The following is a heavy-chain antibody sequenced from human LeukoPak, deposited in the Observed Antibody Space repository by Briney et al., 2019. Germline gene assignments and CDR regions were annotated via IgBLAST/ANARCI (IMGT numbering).Heavy chain of an antibody. CDR2: IWYDGSNK. D-gene: IGHD6-19*01. Sequence: LPGGSLRLSCAASGFTFSSYSMNWDRQAPGKGLEWVAVIWYDGSNKYYADSVKGRFTISRDNSKNTLYLQMNSLRAEDTAVYYCAKVQGIAVAGIDYWGQGTLVTVSS. CDR3: AKVQGIAVAGIDY. V-gene: IGHV3-33*06. CDR1: GFTFSSYS. J-gene: IGHJ4*02.